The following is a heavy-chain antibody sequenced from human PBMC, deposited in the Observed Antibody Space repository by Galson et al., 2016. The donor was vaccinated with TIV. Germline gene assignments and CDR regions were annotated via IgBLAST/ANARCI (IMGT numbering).Heavy chain of an antibody. CDR1: GYSISGTYY. D-gene: IGHD2-15*01. CDR2: IYHTGST. J-gene: IGHJ4*02. Sequence: SETLSLTCAVSGYSISGTYYWGWIRQPPGKGLEWIGSIYHTGSTYYNPLLKSRVTVSVDTSKNQFSLRLNSVTAADTAVYYCATTRYCSGGNCYPQFDYWGQGTLVTVSS. V-gene: IGHV4-38-2*01. CDR3: ATTRYCSGGNCYPQFDY.